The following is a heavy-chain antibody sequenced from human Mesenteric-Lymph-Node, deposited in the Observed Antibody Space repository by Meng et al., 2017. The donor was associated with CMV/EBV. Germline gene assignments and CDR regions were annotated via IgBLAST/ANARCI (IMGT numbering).Heavy chain of an antibody. CDR1: GYTFTGYY. D-gene: IGHD2-21*01. CDR2: INAGGDNT. CDR3: ARDYMWAFDI. V-gene: IGHV1-46*01. J-gene: IGHJ3*02. Sequence: ASVKVSCKASGYTFTGYYMHWVRQAPGQGLEWMGIINAGGDNTKYAQKFQGRVTMTRDTSTRTVYMELSSLRSEDTAVYYCARDYMWAFDIWGQGTMVTVSS.